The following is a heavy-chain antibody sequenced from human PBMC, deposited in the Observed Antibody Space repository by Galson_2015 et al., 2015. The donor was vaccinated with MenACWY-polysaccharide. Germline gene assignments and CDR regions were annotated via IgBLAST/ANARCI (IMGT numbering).Heavy chain of an antibody. J-gene: IGHJ5*02. V-gene: IGHV3-23*01. CDR1: GFTFTSYA. CDR3: AKDSTDFWSVAGRFDH. CDR2: IRSSGTNT. Sequence: SLRLSCAASGFTFTSYAMSWVRQAPGKGLEWVSAIRSSGTNTYYADSVKGRVTISRDNSKNTLYLQMNSLRAEDTAVYYCAKDSTDFWSVAGRFDHWGQGTLVPVSS. D-gene: IGHD3-3*01.